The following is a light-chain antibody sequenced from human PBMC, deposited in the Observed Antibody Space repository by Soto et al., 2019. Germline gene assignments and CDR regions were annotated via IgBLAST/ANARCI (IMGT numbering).Light chain of an antibody. V-gene: IGKV3-20*01. J-gene: IGKJ4*01. CDR1: QSVSSSY. Sequence: EIVLTQSPGTLSLSPGERATLSCRASQSVSSSYLAWYQQKPGQAPRLLIYGASSRATGIPDRFSGSGSGTDFTLTISRLEPEDFAVYYCQQYGSSPPRLTFGGGTKVDTK. CDR2: GAS. CDR3: QQYGSSPPRLT.